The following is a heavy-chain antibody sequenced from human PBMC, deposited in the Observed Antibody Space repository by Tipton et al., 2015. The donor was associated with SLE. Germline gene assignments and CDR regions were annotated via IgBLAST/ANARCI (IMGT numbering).Heavy chain of an antibody. CDR1: GFTFSDYY. CDR2: LSYDGSNK. D-gene: IGHD3-16*01. Sequence: RSLRLSCAASGFTFSDYYMSWIRQAPGKGLEWVAVLSYDGSNKYYADSVKGRFTISRDNAKNSLYLQMNSPRAEDTAVYYCARDPYDYVWGSYKGIDYWDQGTLVTVSS. J-gene: IGHJ4*02. CDR3: ARDPYDYVWGSYKGIDY. V-gene: IGHV3-30-3*01.